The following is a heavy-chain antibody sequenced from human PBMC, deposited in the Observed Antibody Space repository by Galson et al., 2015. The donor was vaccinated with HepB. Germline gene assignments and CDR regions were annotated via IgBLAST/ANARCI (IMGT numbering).Heavy chain of an antibody. CDR1: GFTFSSYE. CDR3: ARDQRPPPTYYDILTGYVGWGFDY. D-gene: IGHD3-9*01. V-gene: IGHV3-48*03. J-gene: IGHJ4*02. Sequence: SLRLSCAASGFTFSSYEMNWVRQAPGKGLEWVSYISSSGSTIYYADSVKGRFTISRDNAKNSLYLQMNSLRAEDTAVYYCARDQRPPPTYYDILTGYVGWGFDYWGQGTLVTVSS. CDR2: ISSSGSTI.